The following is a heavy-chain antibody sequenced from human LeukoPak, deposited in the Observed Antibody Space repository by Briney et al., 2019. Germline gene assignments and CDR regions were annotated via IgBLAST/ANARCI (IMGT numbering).Heavy chain of an antibody. CDR2: IYYDGTT. CDR3: ARHEYASSPDY. CDR1: GGSISNYD. D-gene: IGHD2-2*01. J-gene: IGHJ4*02. V-gene: IGHV4-59*08. Sequence: RTSETLSLTCTLSGGSISNYDWSWIRQPPGKGLEWIGHIYYDGTTNYNPSLKSRLTISLDTSKNQFSLKLSSVTAADTAVYYCARHEYASSPDYWGQGTLVTVSS.